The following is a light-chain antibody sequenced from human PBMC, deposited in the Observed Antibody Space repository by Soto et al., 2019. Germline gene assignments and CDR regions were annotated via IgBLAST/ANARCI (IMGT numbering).Light chain of an antibody. CDR3: QQYNSNPLT. V-gene: IGKV1-5*03. Sequence: DIQMTQSPSTLSASVGDRVTITCRASQSFSSWLAWYQQKPGKAPKLLIYKTSTLESGVPSRFSGSGSGTAFTLTISSLQPYDFATYYCQQYNSNPLTFGGGTKVEIK. J-gene: IGKJ4*01. CDR2: KTS. CDR1: QSFSSW.